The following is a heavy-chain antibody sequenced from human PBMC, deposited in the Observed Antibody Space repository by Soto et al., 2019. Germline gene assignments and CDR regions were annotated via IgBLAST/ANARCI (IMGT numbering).Heavy chain of an antibody. CDR3: ARPDRPAAGTRYYFDY. CDR1: GFTFSSYG. J-gene: IGHJ4*02. D-gene: IGHD6-13*01. CDR2: IWYDGSNK. V-gene: IGHV3-33*01. Sequence: QVQLVESGGGVVQPGRSLRLSCAASGFTFSSYGMHWVRQAPGKGLEWVAVIWYDGSNKYYADSVKGRFTISRDNSKNTLYLQMNSLRAEDTAVYYCARPDRPAAGTRYYFDYWGQGTLVTVSS.